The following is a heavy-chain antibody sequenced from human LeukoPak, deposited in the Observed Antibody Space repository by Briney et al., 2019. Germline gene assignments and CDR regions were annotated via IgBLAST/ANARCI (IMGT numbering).Heavy chain of an antibody. CDR3: AASTEVEMATMAFDY. Sequence: PSETLSLTCTVSGGSISSYYWSWIRQPAGKGLEWIGRINTSGSTNYNPSLKSRVTMSVDTSKNQFSLDLSSVTAADTAVYYCAASTEVEMATMAFDYWGQGTLVTVSS. D-gene: IGHD5-24*01. V-gene: IGHV4-4*07. J-gene: IGHJ4*02. CDR2: INTSGST. CDR1: GGSISSYY.